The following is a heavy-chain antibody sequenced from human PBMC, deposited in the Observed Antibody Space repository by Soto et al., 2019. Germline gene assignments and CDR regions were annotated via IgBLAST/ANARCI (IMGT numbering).Heavy chain of an antibody. CDR2: INPTGCST. CDR3: SGDSCSGGSCYFDY. J-gene: IGHJ4*02. D-gene: IGHD2-15*01. V-gene: IGHV1-46*03. CDR1: GCTCTSYY. Sequence: QVQLVQSGAEVKKPGASVKVSCKASGCTCTSYYMHWVRQAPGQGLEWMGIINPTGCSTSYAQKFQGRVTMTRATSMSTVYTELSSLRSEDTAVSYCSGDSCSGGSCYFDYWGQGTLVTVSS.